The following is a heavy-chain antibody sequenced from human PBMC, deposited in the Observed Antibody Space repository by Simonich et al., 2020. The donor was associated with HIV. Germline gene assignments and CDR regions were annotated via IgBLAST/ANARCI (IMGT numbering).Heavy chain of an antibody. V-gene: IGHV4-34*01. CDR2: INQSERT. CDR3: ARIGPDYYRGYYYMDV. D-gene: IGHD3-10*01. CDR1: GGPFSGYY. Sequence: QVQLQQWGAGLLKPSETLSLTCAVYGGPFSGYYWSWILQPPGKGLEWIGEINQSERTNYNPSLKSRVSISADTSKKQFSLKLSSVTAADTAVYYCARIGPDYYRGYYYMDVWGKGTTVTVSS. J-gene: IGHJ6*03.